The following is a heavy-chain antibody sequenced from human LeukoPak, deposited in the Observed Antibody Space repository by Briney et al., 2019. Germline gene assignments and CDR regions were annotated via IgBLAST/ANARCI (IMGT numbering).Heavy chain of an antibody. CDR3: ARHSNKYDYDSSGHYRGFDY. J-gene: IGHJ4*02. D-gene: IGHD3-22*01. V-gene: IGHV3-7*01. Sequence: GGSVRLSCAASGFTFSFHWMSWVRQAPGKGLEWVANIKQDGRDKYYVDSAKGRFTISRDNSKNSLYLQMNSLRAEDTAVYFCARHSNKYDYDSSGHYRGFDYWGQGTLVSVSS. CDR2: IKQDGRDK. CDR1: GFTFSFHW.